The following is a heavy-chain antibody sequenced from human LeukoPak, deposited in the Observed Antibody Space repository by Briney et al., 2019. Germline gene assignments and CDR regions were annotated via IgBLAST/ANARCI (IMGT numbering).Heavy chain of an antibody. CDR2: IIPILSTA. V-gene: IGHV1-69*13. CDR1: GGTFSSYA. CDR3: AHSKDGDEYYMDV. J-gene: IGHJ6*03. Sequence: SVKVSCKASGGTFSSYAISWVRQAPGQGLVWMGGIIPILSTANYAQKFQGRVTITADEPTSTFYMEVSSLRSEDTAVYYCAHSKDGDEYYMDVWGKGTTVTVSS. D-gene: IGHD3-10*01.